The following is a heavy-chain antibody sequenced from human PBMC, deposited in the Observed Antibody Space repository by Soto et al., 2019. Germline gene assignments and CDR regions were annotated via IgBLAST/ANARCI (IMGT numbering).Heavy chain of an antibody. CDR2: ISYDGSNK. V-gene: IGHV3-30-3*01. Sequence: GGSLRLSCAASGFTFSSYAMHWVRQAPGKGLEWVAVISYDGSNKYYADSVKGRFTISRDNSKNTLYLQMNSLRAEDTAVYYCAKDGSSWYSGWFDPWGQGTLVTVS. J-gene: IGHJ5*02. CDR3: AKDGSSWYSGWFDP. D-gene: IGHD6-13*01. CDR1: GFTFSSYA.